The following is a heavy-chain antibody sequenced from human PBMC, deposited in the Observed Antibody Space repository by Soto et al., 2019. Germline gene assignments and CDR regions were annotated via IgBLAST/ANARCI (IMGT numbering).Heavy chain of an antibody. J-gene: IGHJ3*01. CDR3: ARVCGGDCGKAFEV. CDR2: ISFDSRDK. Sequence: QVQLVESGGGVVQPGRSLRLSCAASGFTFSAYGIHWVRQAPGKGVEWVATISFDSRDKLYVDSMNGRLTISRENSRNTVYLQMDSLRAEDTAVYHCARVCGGDCGKAFEVWGQGTVVAVSP. V-gene: IGHV3-33*05. D-gene: IGHD2-21*02. CDR1: GFTFSAYG.